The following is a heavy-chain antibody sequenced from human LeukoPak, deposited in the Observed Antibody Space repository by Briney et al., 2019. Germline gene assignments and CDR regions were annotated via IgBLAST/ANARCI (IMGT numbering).Heavy chain of an antibody. D-gene: IGHD5-24*01. CDR3: ARARREGYNYFDY. CDR2: IYYSGST. Sequence: SETLSLTCTVSGGSISNYYWSWIRQPPGKGLEWIGYIYYSGSTNYNPSLESRVTISVDTSKNQFSLKPSSVTAADTAVYYCARARREGYNYFDYWGQGTLVTVSS. V-gene: IGHV4-59*01. CDR1: GGSISNYY. J-gene: IGHJ4*02.